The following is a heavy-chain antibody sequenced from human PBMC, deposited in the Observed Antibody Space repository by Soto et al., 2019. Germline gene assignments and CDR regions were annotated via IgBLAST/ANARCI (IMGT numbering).Heavy chain of an antibody. CDR1: GYTFTSYG. CDR2: ISAYNGNT. J-gene: IGHJ4*02. CDR3: ARDWYYYGSGSTPLDY. D-gene: IGHD3-10*01. V-gene: IGHV1-18*01. Sequence: QVQLVQSGAEVKKPGAPVKVSCKASGYTFTSYGISWVRQAPGQGLEWMGWISAYNGNTNYAQKLQGRVTMTTDTPTSTAYMELRSLRSDDTAVYYCARDWYYYGSGSTPLDYWGQGTLATVSS.